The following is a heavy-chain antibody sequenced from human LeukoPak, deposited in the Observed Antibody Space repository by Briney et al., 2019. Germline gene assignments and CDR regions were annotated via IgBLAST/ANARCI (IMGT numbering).Heavy chain of an antibody. Sequence: PSQTLSLTCTVSGGSISSGTCYWAWIRQPAGKGLEWIGRIYTTGSTNYNPSLKSRVTMSVDTSKNQFSLKLSSVTAADTAVYYCARSSRGYLDYWGQGTLVTVSS. D-gene: IGHD2-2*01. CDR1: GGSISSGTCY. CDR2: IYTTGST. CDR3: ARSSRGYLDY. J-gene: IGHJ4*02. V-gene: IGHV4-61*02.